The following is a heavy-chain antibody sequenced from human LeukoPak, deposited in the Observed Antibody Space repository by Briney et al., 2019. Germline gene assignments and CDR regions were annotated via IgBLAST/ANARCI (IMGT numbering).Heavy chain of an antibody. V-gene: IGHV4-59*01. Sequence: RPSETLSLTCTVSGGSISSYYWSWIRQPPGKGLEWIGYIYYGGSTNYNPSLKSRVTMSLDASKNQFSLELNSVTPADTAVYYCARGGNYWPQWWFDPWGRGTLVSVSS. CDR3: ARGGNYWPQWWFDP. J-gene: IGHJ5*02. D-gene: IGHD1-26*01. CDR2: IYYGGST. CDR1: GGSISSYY.